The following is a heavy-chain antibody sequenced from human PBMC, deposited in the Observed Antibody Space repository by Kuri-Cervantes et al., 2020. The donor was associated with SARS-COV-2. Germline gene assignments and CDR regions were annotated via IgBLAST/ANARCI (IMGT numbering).Heavy chain of an antibody. CDR3: ARGLSYSGTSSAFDI. CDR1: GFTFSNYA. CDR2: VGYSGDNT. D-gene: IGHD1-26*01. V-gene: IGHV3-23*01. Sequence: GESLKISCAASGFTFSNYAMSWVRQAPGKGLEWVSTVGYSGDNTFYADSVKGRFTISRDNAKNSLYLQMNSLRAEDTAVYYCARGLSYSGTSSAFDIWGQGTMVTVSS. J-gene: IGHJ3*02.